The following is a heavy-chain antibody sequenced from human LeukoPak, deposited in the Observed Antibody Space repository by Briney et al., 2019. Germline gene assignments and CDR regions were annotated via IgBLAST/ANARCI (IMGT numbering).Heavy chain of an antibody. V-gene: IGHV3-23*01. J-gene: IGHJ4*02. Sequence: GGSLILSCAASGFTFINYAINWVRQAPGKGLEWVSALSFSGLTTYYADSVRGRFTISRDNSKSTLYLQMNSLRAEDTALYYCARPTSGWYAGGFDYWGQGILVTVSS. D-gene: IGHD6-19*01. CDR2: LSFSGLTT. CDR1: GFTFINYA. CDR3: ARPTSGWYAGGFDY.